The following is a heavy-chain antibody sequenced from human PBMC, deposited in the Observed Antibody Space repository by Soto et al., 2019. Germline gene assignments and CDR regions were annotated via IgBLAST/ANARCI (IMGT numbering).Heavy chain of an antibody. J-gene: IGHJ4*02. CDR2: IHTYNGNT. Sequence: ASVKVSCKASGYTFTDYGISWVRQAPGQGPEWMGWIHTYNGNTNYAQKVQGRVTITTDSSTSTAYMELRSLRSDDTAVYYCARDAQYSSRWHPIDYWGQGTLVTVSS. CDR3: ARDAQYSSRWHPIDY. D-gene: IGHD6-19*01. CDR1: GYTFTDYG. V-gene: IGHV1-18*01.